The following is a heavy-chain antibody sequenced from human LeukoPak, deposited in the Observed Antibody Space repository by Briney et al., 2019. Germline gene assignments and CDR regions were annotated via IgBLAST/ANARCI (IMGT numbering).Heavy chain of an antibody. D-gene: IGHD4-11*01. Sequence: PGGSLRLSCAASGFTFSSYAIHWVRQAPGKGLEWVSFISYDGRIKYCADSVKGRLTISRDNSKNTLWLQMNSLRAEDTAIYYCARDLSEKYSIDYWGQGTLVTVSS. CDR3: ARDLSEKYSIDY. V-gene: IGHV3-30-3*01. CDR2: ISYDGRIK. J-gene: IGHJ4*02. CDR1: GFTFSSYA.